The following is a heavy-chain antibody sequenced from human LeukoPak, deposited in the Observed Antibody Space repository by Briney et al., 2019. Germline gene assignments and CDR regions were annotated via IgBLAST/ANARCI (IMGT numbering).Heavy chain of an antibody. CDR1: GYTFTSYD. Sequence: ASVKVSCKASGYTFTSYDINWVRQATGQGLEWLGWMNPSSGNTGYAQKFQGRVTMTRDTSISTAYMELSSLRSDDTAVYYCARATPYDSSGYYYLYYYGMDVWGQGTTVTVSS. CDR3: ARATPYDSSGYYYLYYYGMDV. J-gene: IGHJ6*02. V-gene: IGHV1-8*01. CDR2: MNPSSGNT. D-gene: IGHD3-22*01.